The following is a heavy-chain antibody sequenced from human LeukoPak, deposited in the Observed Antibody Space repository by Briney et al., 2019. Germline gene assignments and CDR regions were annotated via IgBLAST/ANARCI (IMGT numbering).Heavy chain of an antibody. CDR1: GFTFNSYS. D-gene: IGHD3-22*01. CDR3: ARGADSSGYYFDY. J-gene: IGHJ4*02. CDR2: ISGSNSYI. V-gene: IGHV3-21*01. Sequence: GGSLRLSCAASGFTFNSYSMNWVRQAPGKGLEWVSSISGSNSYIYYADSVKGRFTISRDNAKNSLYLQMNSLRAEDTAVYYCARGADSSGYYFDYWGQGTLVTVSS.